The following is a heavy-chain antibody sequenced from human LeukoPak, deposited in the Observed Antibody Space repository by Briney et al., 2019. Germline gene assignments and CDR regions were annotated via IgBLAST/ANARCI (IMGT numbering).Heavy chain of an antibody. V-gene: IGHV1-69*06. CDR2: SIPIFCTA. J-gene: IGHJ5*02. CDR1: VCTVSSYA. CDR3: ARDLYNWNWDNWFDP. D-gene: IGHD1-7*01. Sequence: GSSVTVSCKGSVCTVSSYAISWVRQAPGQGLAWMGGSIPIFCTANYAQKFQGRVTITAENSTSTAYMEPSSLTSEDTAVSSGARDLYNWNWDNWFDPRGERTLV.